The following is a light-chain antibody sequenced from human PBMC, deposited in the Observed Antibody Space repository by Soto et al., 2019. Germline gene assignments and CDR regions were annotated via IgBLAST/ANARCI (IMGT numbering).Light chain of an antibody. Sequence: SYELTQPPSVSVAPGKTARITCGGNNIGSKSVHWYQQKPGQAPVLVIYYDSDRPSGIPERFSGSKSGNTATLTISRVEAGDEADYYCQVWDSSSDSGVFGGGTKVTVL. J-gene: IGLJ2*01. V-gene: IGLV3-21*04. CDR2: YDS. CDR1: NIGSKS. CDR3: QVWDSSSDSGV.